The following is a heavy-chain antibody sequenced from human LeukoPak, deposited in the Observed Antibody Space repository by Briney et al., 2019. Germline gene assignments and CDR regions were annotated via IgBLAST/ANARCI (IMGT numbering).Heavy chain of an antibody. V-gene: IGHV3-21*01. CDR2: ITGISDI. J-gene: IGHJ4*02. Sequence: KPGGSLRLSCAASGFTFSSYWMSWVRQAPGKGLEWVSCITGISDIYYADSVKGRFTISRDNAKNSVYLQMNSLRAEDTGIYYCARAIRLWGQGTLVTVSS. D-gene: IGHD1-1*01. CDR1: GFTFSSYW. CDR3: ARAIRL.